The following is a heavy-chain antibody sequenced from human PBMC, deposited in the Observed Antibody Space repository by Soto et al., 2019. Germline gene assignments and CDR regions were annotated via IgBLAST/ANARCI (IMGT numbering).Heavy chain of an antibody. CDR3: TTPRGRGDYDYYYYMDG. CDR2: IKSKTDGGTT. V-gene: IGHV3-15*01. CDR1: GFTFSNAW. D-gene: IGHD4-17*01. Sequence: GGSLRLSCAASGFTFSNAWMSWVRQAPGKGLEWVGRIKSKTDGGTTDYAAPVKGRFTISRDDSKNTLYLQMNSLKTEDTAVYYCTTPRGRGDYDYYYYMDGWGKGTTVTVSS. J-gene: IGHJ6*03.